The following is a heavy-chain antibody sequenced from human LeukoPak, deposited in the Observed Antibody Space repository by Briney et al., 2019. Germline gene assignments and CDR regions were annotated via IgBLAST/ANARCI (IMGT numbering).Heavy chain of an antibody. CDR1: GFTFSAYA. V-gene: IGHV3-23*01. J-gene: IGHJ4*02. D-gene: IGHD1-1*01. CDR2: FKTNSGQV. CDR3: ARSIPDCTRSDY. Sequence: GGSLRLSRVASGFTFSAYAMNWVRLAPGKGLEWVSTFKTNSGQVYYAESVRGRFTISRDNSKNTVYLQMSSLRAEDTALYYCARSIPDCTRSDYWGQGALVTVSP.